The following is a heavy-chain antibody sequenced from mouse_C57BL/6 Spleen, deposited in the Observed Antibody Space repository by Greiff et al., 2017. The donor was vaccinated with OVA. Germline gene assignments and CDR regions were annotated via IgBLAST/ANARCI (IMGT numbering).Heavy chain of an antibody. Sequence: QVQLKQSGAELVKPGASVKLSCKASGYTFTSYWMQWVKQRPGQGLEWIGEIDPSDSYTNYNKKFKGKATLTVDTSSSTAYMQLSSLTSEDSAVYYCARSGLYGSSSGYFDVWGTGTTVTVSS. CDR3: ARSGLYGSSSGYFDV. D-gene: IGHD1-1*01. V-gene: IGHV1-50*01. CDR2: IDPSDSYT. CDR1: GYTFTSYW. J-gene: IGHJ1*03.